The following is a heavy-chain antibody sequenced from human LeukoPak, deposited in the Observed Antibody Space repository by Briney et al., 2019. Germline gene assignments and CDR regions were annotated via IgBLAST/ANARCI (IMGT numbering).Heavy chain of an antibody. J-gene: IGHJ4*02. D-gene: IGHD1-26*01. Sequence: ASVKVSCKACGYTFTDYYMHWVRQAPGQGLEWMAWINPNSGGTSYAQKFRDRVTMTRDTSISTAYMELSRLTSDDTAVYYCATLGLNIVGSTTDFDYWGQGTLVTVSS. CDR3: ATLGLNIVGSTTDFDY. V-gene: IGHV1-2*02. CDR1: GYTFTDYY. CDR2: INPNSGGT.